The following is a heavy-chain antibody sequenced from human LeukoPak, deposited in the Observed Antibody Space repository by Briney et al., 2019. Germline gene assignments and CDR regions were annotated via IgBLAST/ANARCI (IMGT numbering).Heavy chain of an antibody. J-gene: IGHJ5*02. CDR3: ARTDSSSWYPNWFGP. CDR2: ISSSGSTI. V-gene: IGHV3-11*01. Sequence: GWSLRLSCATSGFTFSDYYMSWIRQAPGKGLECASYISSSGSTIYYADSVKGRITISRDNAKNSLYLQMNSLRAEDTAVYYCARTDSSSWYPNWFGPWGQGTLVTVSS. CDR1: GFTFSDYY. D-gene: IGHD6-13*01.